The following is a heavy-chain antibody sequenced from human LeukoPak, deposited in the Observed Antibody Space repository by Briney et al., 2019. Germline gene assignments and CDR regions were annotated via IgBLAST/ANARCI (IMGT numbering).Heavy chain of an antibody. Sequence: GGSLRLSCAASGFTVSSFYMDWVRHAPGKGLEWVSVIYSGGSTYYADSVKGRFTISRDNSKNTLYLQMNSLRAEDTAVYYCAREGRSQDPSPLYYFDSWGQGTLVTVSS. D-gene: IGHD1-26*01. CDR1: GFTVSSFY. J-gene: IGHJ4*02. CDR2: IYSGGST. CDR3: AREGRSQDPSPLYYFDS. V-gene: IGHV3-53*01.